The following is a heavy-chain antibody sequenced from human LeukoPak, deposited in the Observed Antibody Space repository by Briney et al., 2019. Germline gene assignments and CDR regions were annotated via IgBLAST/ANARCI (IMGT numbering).Heavy chain of an antibody. CDR3: ARDHSGTRDY. Sequence: GGSLRLSCAASGFTFSNYGMHWVRQAPGKGLEWVAVIWDDGSNEYYADSVKGRFTIFRDNRRNTLYLQMNSLRAEDTAVYSCARDHSGTRDYWGQGTLVTVSS. V-gene: IGHV3-33*01. CDR1: GFTFSNYG. CDR2: IWDDGSNE. D-gene: IGHD1-1*01. J-gene: IGHJ4*02.